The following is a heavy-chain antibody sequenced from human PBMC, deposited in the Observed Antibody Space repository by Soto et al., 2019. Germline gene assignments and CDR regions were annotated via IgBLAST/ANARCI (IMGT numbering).Heavy chain of an antibody. CDR1: GFTFSSYG. Sequence: PGGSLRLSCAASGFTFSSYGMHWVRQAPGKGLEWVAVISYDGSNKYYADSVKGRFTISRDNSKNTLYLQMNSLRAEDTAVYYCAKDALVDTAMVRPWFDYWGQGTLVTVSS. D-gene: IGHD5-18*01. CDR2: ISYDGSNK. CDR3: AKDALVDTAMVRPWFDY. V-gene: IGHV3-30*18. J-gene: IGHJ4*02.